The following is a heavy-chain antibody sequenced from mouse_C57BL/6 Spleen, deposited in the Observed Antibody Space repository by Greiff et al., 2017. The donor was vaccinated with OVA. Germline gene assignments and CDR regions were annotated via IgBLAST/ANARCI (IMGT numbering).Heavy chain of an antibody. CDR3: ARNVIYDGYYYFDY. V-gene: IGHV2-9-1*01. J-gene: IGHJ2*01. CDR1: GFSLTSYA. D-gene: IGHD2-3*01. Sequence: VQLQQSGPGLVAPSQSLSITCTVSGFSLTSYAISWVRQPPGKGLEWLGVIWTGGGTNYNSALKSRLSISKDNSKSQVFLKMNSLQTDDTARYYCARNVIYDGYYYFDYWGQGTTLTVSS. CDR2: IWTGGGT.